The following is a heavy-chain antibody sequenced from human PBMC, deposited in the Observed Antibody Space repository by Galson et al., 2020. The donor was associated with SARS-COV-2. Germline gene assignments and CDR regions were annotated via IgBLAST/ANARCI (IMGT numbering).Heavy chain of an antibody. Sequence: ASVKVSSKASGYTFTGYYMHWVRQAPGQGPEWMGWINPNSGGTNYAQKFQGRVTMTRDTSISTAYMELSRLRSDDTAVYYCARAGIAVAGTGFDPWGQGTLVTVSS. J-gene: IGHJ5*02. V-gene: IGHV1-2*02. CDR2: INPNSGGT. D-gene: IGHD6-19*01. CDR3: ARAGIAVAGTGFDP. CDR1: GYTFTGYY.